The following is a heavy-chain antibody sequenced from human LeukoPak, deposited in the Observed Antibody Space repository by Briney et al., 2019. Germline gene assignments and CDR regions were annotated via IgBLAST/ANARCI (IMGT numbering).Heavy chain of an antibody. V-gene: IGHV3-33*06. CDR1: GFTFSSYG. CDR2: IWYDGNTK. Sequence: GRALRLSCAASGFTFSSYGMHWVRQAPGKGLGGVAVIWYDGNTKLYGDFVKGRFTISRDNSKNTVYLQMDSLRAEDTAVYYCAKGRTYGSGSFYMDVWGVGTTVTVSS. D-gene: IGHD3-10*01. CDR3: AKGRTYGSGSFYMDV. J-gene: IGHJ6*03.